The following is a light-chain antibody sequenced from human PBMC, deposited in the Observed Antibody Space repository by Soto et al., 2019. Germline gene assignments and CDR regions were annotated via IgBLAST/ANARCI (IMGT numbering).Light chain of an antibody. CDR1: SSNIGSNV. CDR3: ASWDDSLSAVL. CDR2: SNN. V-gene: IGLV1-44*01. J-gene: IGLJ2*01. Sequence: QSVLTQPPSASGTPGQRVTISCSGSSSNIGSNVVNWYQQLPGTAPKLLIDSNNQRPSGVPDRFSGSKSGTSASLAISGLQAEDETDYYCASWDDSLSAVLFGGGTKLTVL.